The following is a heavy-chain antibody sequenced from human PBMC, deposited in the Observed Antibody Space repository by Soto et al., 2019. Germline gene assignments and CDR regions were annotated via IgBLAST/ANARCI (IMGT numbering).Heavy chain of an antibody. CDR2: IYHSGST. J-gene: IGHJ4*02. D-gene: IGHD1-26*01. CDR3: ARDLGGSLDY. Sequence: KASETLSLTCAVSGGSISSGGYSWSWIRQPPGKGLEWIGYIYHSGSTYYNPSLKSRVTISVDRSKNQFSLKLSSVTAANTAVYYCARDLGGSLDYWGQGTLVTVSS. CDR1: GGSISSGGYS. V-gene: IGHV4-30-2*01.